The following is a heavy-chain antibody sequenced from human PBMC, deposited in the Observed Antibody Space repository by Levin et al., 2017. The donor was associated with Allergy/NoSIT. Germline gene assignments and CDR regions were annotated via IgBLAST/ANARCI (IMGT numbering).Heavy chain of an antibody. Sequence: EASVKVSCKASGYTFTGYYMHWVRQAPGQGLEWMGWINPNSGGTNYAQKFQGRVTMTRDTSISTAYMELSRLRSDDTAVYYCARDLTHYDSSGYSDFDYWGQGTLVTVSS. CDR2: INPNSGGT. CDR1: GYTFTGYY. CDR3: ARDLTHYDSSGYSDFDY. J-gene: IGHJ4*02. V-gene: IGHV1-2*02. D-gene: IGHD3-22*01.